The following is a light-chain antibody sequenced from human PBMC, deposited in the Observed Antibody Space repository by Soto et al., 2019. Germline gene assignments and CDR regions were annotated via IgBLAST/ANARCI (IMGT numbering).Light chain of an antibody. J-gene: IGLJ1*01. Sequence: QSVLTQPASVSGSPGQSITLSCTGTSSDVGSYNLVSWYQQHPGKAPKLMIYEGSKRPSGVSNRFSGSKSGNTASLTISGLQAEDEADYYCCSFAGSNTFGFGTGTKLTVL. CDR2: EGS. CDR3: CSFAGSNTFG. CDR1: SSDVGSYNL. V-gene: IGLV2-23*03.